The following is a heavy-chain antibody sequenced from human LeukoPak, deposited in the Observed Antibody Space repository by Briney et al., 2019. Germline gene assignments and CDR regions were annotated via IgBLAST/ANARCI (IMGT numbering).Heavy chain of an antibody. J-gene: IGHJ6*03. V-gene: IGHV3-23*01. CDR1: GFTFSSYA. D-gene: IGHD3-3*01. CDR2: ISGSGGST. Sequence: GGSLRLSCAASGFTFSSYAMSWVRQAPGKGLEWVSGISGSGGSTYYEDSVKGRFTISRDNSKNTLYLQMNSLRAEDTAVYYCARSSYDFWSGSSPYYYYMDVWGKGTTVTVSS. CDR3: ARSSYDFWSGSSPYYYYMDV.